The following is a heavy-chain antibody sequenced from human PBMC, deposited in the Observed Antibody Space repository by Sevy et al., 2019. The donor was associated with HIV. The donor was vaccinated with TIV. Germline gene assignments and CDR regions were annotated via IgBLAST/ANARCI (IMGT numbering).Heavy chain of an antibody. CDR3: TAVGLRYFSGSSSYQGDWFDP. CDR1: GYTLTKLS. D-gene: IGHD2-15*01. CDR2: FDPQYGET. J-gene: IGHJ5*02. Sequence: ASVKVSCKVSGYTLTKLSIHWVRQAPGKGLEWMGDFDPQYGETIYAQKFQGRLTMTEDTPPDTAFMELSSLTPEDTAVYYCTAVGLRYFSGSSSYQGDWFDPWGQGTLVTVSS. V-gene: IGHV1-24*01.